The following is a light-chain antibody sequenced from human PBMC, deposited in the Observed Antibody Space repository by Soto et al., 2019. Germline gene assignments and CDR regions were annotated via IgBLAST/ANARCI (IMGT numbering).Light chain of an antibody. J-gene: IGLJ3*02. CDR3: CSYAGSSTLWV. CDR1: SSDVGSYNL. Sequence: QSSLTQPASVSGSPGQSITISCTGTSSDVGSYNLVSWYQQHPGKAPKLMIYEVSKRPSGVSNRFSGSKSGNTASLTISGLQADDDAYYYCCSYAGSSTLWVFGGGTKLTVL. V-gene: IGLV2-23*02. CDR2: EVS.